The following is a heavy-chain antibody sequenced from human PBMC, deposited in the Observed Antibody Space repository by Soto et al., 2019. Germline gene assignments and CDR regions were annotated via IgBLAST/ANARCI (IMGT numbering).Heavy chain of an antibody. CDR1: GYTFTSYY. D-gene: IGHD3-22*01. CDR3: ARDGTYYYDSSGRNGAFDI. V-gene: IGHV1-46*03. J-gene: IGHJ3*02. Sequence: GASVKVSCKASGYTFTSYYMHWARQAPGQGLEWMGIINPSGGSTSYAQKFQGRVTMTRDTSTSTVYMELSSLRSEDTAVYYCARDGTYYYDSSGRNGAFDIWGQGTMVTVSS. CDR2: INPSGGST.